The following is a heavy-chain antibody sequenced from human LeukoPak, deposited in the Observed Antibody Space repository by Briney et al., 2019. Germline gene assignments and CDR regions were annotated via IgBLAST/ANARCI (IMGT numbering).Heavy chain of an antibody. D-gene: IGHD2-2*01. Sequence: SETLSLTCTVSGGSISSSSYSWGWIRQPPGKGLEWIGRIYSSGSTNYNPSLKSRVTISADTSNNQFSLKLSSVTAADTAVYYCARKVPNSYYMDVWGKGTTVTISS. J-gene: IGHJ6*03. V-gene: IGHV4-61*05. CDR1: GGSISSSSYS. CDR2: IYSSGST. CDR3: ARKVPNSYYMDV.